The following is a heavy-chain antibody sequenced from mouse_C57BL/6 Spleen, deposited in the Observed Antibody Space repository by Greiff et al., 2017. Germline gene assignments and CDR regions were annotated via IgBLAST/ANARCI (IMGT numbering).Heavy chain of an antibody. CDR1: GFTFSDYY. V-gene: IGHV5-12*01. Sequence: EVQLVESGGGLVQPGGSLKLSCAASGFTFSDYYMYWVRQTPEKRLEWVAYISNGGGRPYYPDTVKGRFTISRDNAKNTLYLQMSRLKSEDTALYYCARPHYYGSSYCAYWGQGTLVTVSA. CDR3: ARPHYYGSSYCAY. D-gene: IGHD1-1*01. J-gene: IGHJ3*01. CDR2: ISNGGGRP.